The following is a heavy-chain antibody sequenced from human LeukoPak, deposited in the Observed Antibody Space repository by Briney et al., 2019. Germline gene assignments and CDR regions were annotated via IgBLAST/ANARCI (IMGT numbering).Heavy chain of an antibody. Sequence: GGSLRLSCAASGFTVSSNYMSWVRQAPGKGLEWVSVIYSGGSTYYADSVKGRFTISRDNSKNTLYLQMNSLRAEDTAVYYCARGSPSPIAAAGTLDYWGQGTLVTVSS. J-gene: IGHJ4*02. CDR1: GFTVSSNY. V-gene: IGHV3-66*01. CDR2: IYSGGST. D-gene: IGHD6-13*01. CDR3: ARGSPSPIAAAGTLDY.